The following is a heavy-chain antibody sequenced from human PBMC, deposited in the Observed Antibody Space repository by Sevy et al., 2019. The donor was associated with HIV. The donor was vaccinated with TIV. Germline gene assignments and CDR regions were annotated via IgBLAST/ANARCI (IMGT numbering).Heavy chain of an antibody. D-gene: IGHD3-16*01. V-gene: IGHV3-49*03. CDR2: IRIKTYGGTT. CDR1: GFTFGDYA. Sequence: GGSLRLSCTTSGFTFGDYAMNWFRQAPGKGLEWVGLIRIKTYGGTTEYAAFVKGRFTISREDSKSIAYLQMNSLKTEDTAIYYCSREGFDYFTFIDFWGQGTTVTVSS. J-gene: IGHJ6*01. CDR3: SREGFDYFTFIDF.